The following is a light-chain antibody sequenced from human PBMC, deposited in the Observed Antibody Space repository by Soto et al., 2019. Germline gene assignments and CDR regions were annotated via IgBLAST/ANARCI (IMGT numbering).Light chain of an antibody. V-gene: IGKV1-9*01. CDR1: QGISSY. J-gene: IGKJ4*01. Sequence: DIQLTQSPSFLSASVGDRVTITCRASQGISSYLAWYQQKPGKAPKLLIYAASTLQRGVPSRFSGSGSGTAFTLPISSLQPEDFATYYCQQLNSYPFLTFGGGTKVEIK. CDR3: QQLNSYPFLT. CDR2: AAS.